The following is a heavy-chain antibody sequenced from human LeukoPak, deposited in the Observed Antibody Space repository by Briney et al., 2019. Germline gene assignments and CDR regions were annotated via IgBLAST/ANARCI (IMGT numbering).Heavy chain of an antibody. CDR1: GFTFSSYA. D-gene: IGHD3-3*01. CDR3: ASEIIFGSFDY. Sequence: GGSLRLSCAASGFTFSSYAMHWVRQAPGKGLEGVAVISYDGSNKYYADSVKGRFTISRDNSKNTLYLQMNSLRAEDTAVCYCASEIIFGSFDYWGQGTLVTVSS. V-gene: IGHV3-30*04. J-gene: IGHJ4*02. CDR2: ISYDGSNK.